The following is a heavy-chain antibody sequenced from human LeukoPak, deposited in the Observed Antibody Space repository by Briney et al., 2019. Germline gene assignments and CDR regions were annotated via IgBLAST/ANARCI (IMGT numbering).Heavy chain of an antibody. D-gene: IGHD5-12*01. CDR2: ISSSSSTI. Sequence: PGGSLRLSCAASGFTFSSYSMNWVRQAPGKGLEWVSHISSSSSTIYYADAVKGRFTISRDNAKNSLYLQINSLRAEDTAVYYCARVGLDRRGYSGYEAFDYWGQGTLVTVSS. J-gene: IGHJ4*02. CDR1: GFTFSSYS. V-gene: IGHV3-48*04. CDR3: ARVGLDRRGYSGYEAFDY.